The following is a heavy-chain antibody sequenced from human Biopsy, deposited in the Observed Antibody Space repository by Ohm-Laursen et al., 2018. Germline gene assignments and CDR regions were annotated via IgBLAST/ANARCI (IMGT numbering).Heavy chain of an antibody. CDR3: ATDGAGSYNEN. J-gene: IGHJ4*02. Sequence: SLRLSRAAPGFTFGDYYMSWIRQAPGKGLEWLSYISGSGVTKMYADSVKGRFTVSRDNAKNSLYLEMNNLTVEDTAVYYCATDGAGSYNENWGQGTLVSVSS. V-gene: IGHV3-11*01. D-gene: IGHD3-10*01. CDR1: GFTFGDYY. CDR2: ISGSGVTK.